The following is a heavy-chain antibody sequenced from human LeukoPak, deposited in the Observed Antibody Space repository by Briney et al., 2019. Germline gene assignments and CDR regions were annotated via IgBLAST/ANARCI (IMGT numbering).Heavy chain of an antibody. V-gene: IGHV3-33*01. D-gene: IGHD2-2*01. Sequence: GGSLRLSCAASGFTFSSYGMHWVRQAPGKGLEWVAVIWYDGSNKYYADSVKGRLTISRDNSKNTLYLQMNSLRAEDTAVYYCARGDQLLPFSYFDYWGQGTLVTVSS. CDR2: IWYDGSNK. CDR3: ARGDQLLPFSYFDY. J-gene: IGHJ4*02. CDR1: GFTFSSYG.